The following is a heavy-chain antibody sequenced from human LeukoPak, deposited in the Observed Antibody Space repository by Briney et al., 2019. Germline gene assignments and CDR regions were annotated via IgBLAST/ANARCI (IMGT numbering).Heavy chain of an antibody. J-gene: IGHJ3*02. CDR2: IYYSGST. CDR3: ARHYSTPDGDAFDI. V-gene: IGHV4-61*01. CDR1: GGSVSSGSYY. D-gene: IGHD6-13*01. Sequence: SETLSLTCTVSGGSVSSGSYYWSWIRQPPGKGLEWIGYIYYSGSTNYNPSLKSRVTISVDTSKNQFSLKLSSVTAADTAVYYCARHYSTPDGDAFDIWGQGTMVTVSS.